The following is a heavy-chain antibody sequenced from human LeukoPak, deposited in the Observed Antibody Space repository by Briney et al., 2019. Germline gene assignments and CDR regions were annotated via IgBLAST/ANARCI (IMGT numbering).Heavy chain of an antibody. J-gene: IGHJ6*03. V-gene: IGHV4-39*07. Sequence: PSETLSLTCTVSGGSISSSSYYWGWIRQPPGKGLEWIGEINHSGSTNYNPSLKSRVTISVDTPKNQFSLKLSSVTAADTAVYYCARLPSRVVPAAIFYMDVWGKGTTVTVSS. CDR3: ARLPSRVVPAAIFYMDV. CDR2: INHSGST. D-gene: IGHD2-2*02. CDR1: GGSISSSSYY.